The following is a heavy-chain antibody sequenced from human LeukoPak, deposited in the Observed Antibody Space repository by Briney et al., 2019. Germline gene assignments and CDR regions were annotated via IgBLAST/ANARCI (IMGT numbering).Heavy chain of an antibody. V-gene: IGHV3-53*01. D-gene: IGHD3-10*01. Sequence: GGSLRLSCVVSGFPLSSYAMSWVRRSPGKGLEWVSFIYRDGSTNYAESVKGRFTISRDNSKNTLYLQMNSLRVEDTAVYYCARENYYGSGIRAFDIWGQGTMVTVSS. CDR1: GFPLSSYA. J-gene: IGHJ3*02. CDR3: ARENYYGSGIRAFDI. CDR2: IYRDGST.